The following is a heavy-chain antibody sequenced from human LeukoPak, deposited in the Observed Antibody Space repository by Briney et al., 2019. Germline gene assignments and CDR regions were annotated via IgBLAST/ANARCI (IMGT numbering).Heavy chain of an antibody. V-gene: IGHV4-59*01. CDR1: GGSISSYY. D-gene: IGHD3-22*01. J-gene: IGHJ4*02. Sequence: SETLSLTCTVSGGSISSYYWSWIRQPPGKELEWIGYIYYSGSTNYNPSLKSRVTISVDTSKNQFSLKLSSVTAADTAVYYCARGAYYYDSSGYYWGFDYWGQGTLVTVSS. CDR3: ARGAYYYDSSGYYWGFDY. CDR2: IYYSGST.